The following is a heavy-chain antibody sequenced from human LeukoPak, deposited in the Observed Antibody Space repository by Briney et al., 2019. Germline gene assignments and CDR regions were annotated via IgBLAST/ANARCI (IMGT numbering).Heavy chain of an antibody. V-gene: IGHV3-7*01. CDR2: IKEDGSEK. J-gene: IGHJ4*02. CDR3: ARRGWQFDS. Sequence: GGSLSLSCEASGIMFKDYWMSWVRQAPGKGLEWVVNIKEDGSEKNYVDSVEGRFTISRDNARNSLYLQMNSLRAEDTAVYYCARRGWQFDSWGQGTLVAVSS. CDR1: GIMFKDYW. D-gene: IGHD2-15*01.